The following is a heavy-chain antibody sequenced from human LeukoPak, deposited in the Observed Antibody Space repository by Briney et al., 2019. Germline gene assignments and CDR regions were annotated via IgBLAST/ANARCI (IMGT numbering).Heavy chain of an antibody. CDR2: IYYSGST. J-gene: IGHJ6*02. V-gene: IGHV4-39*07. D-gene: IGHD2-2*01. CDR1: GGSISSSSYY. Sequence: SETLSLTCTVSGGSISSSSYYWGWIRQPPGKGLEWIGSIYYSGSTYYNPSLKSRVTISVDTSKNQFSLKLKSVTAGDTAVYYCARDGGKYCSSTSCYSGYYYYGMDVWGQGTTVTVSS. CDR3: ARDGGKYCSSTSCYSGYYYYGMDV.